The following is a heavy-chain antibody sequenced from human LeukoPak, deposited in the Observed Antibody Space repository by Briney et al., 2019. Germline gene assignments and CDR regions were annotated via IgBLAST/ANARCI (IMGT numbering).Heavy chain of an antibody. Sequence: SETLSLTCTVSGGSISSGDYYWSWIRQPPGKGLEWIGYIYYSGSTYYNPSLKSRVTISVDTSKNQFSLKLSSVTAADTAVYYCARDNRDPLQSYFDYWGQGTLVTVSS. CDR2: IYYSGST. J-gene: IGHJ4*02. CDR3: ARDNRDPLQSYFDY. D-gene: IGHD3-10*01. V-gene: IGHV4-30-4*02. CDR1: GGSISSGDYY.